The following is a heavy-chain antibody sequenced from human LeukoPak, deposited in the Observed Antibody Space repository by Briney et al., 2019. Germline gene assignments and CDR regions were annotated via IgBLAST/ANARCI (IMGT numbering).Heavy chain of an antibody. D-gene: IGHD6-13*01. V-gene: IGHV1-46*01. CDR2: INPSGGST. CDR1: GYTFTSYY. CDR3: ARERRAAAGQGGLRRVYDY. J-gene: IGHJ4*02. Sequence: ASVKVSCKASGYTFTSYYMHWVRQAPGQGLEWMGIINPSGGSTSYAQKFQGRVTMTRDMSTSTVYMELSSLRSEDTAVYYCARERRAAAGQGGLRRVYDYWGQGTLVTVSS.